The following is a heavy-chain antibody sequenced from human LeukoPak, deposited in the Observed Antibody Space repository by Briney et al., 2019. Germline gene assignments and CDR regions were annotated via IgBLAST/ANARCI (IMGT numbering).Heavy chain of an antibody. CDR3: ARDRPITISGVVILP. D-gene: IGHD3-3*01. V-gene: IGHV3-11*01. J-gene: IGHJ5*02. CDR2: ISSSGSTI. CDR1: GFTFSDYY. Sequence: PGGSLRLSCAASGFTFSDYYMSWIRQAPGKGLEWVSYISSSGSTIYYADSVKGRFTISRDNAKNSLYLQMNSLRAEDTAVYYCARDRPITISGVVILPWGQGTLVTVSS.